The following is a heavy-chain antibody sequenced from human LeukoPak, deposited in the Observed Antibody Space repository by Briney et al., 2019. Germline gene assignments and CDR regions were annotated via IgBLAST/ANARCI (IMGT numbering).Heavy chain of an antibody. CDR3: AKGGWLEY. Sequence: GGSLGLSCAASGFTFSSSAMSWVRQAPGKGLEWVSRISANDGSTYYADSVKGRFTISRDSSKTTLYLQMNSLRPEDTAVYYRAKGGWLEYWGQGTLVTVSS. CDR1: GFTFSSSA. J-gene: IGHJ4*02. V-gene: IGHV3-23*01. D-gene: IGHD5-24*01. CDR2: ISANDGST.